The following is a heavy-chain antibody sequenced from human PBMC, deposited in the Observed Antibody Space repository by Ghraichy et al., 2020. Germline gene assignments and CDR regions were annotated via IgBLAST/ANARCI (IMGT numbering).Heavy chain of an antibody. CDR1: GFTFSSYA. CDR2: ISGSGGST. Sequence: GASLNISCAASGFTFSSYAMSWVRQAPGNGLEWVSAISGSGGSTYYADSVKGRFTISRDNSKNTLYLQMNSLRAEDTAVYYCAKDHSRDYWGQGTLVTVSS. D-gene: IGHD6-13*01. J-gene: IGHJ4*02. V-gene: IGHV3-23*01. CDR3: AKDHSRDY.